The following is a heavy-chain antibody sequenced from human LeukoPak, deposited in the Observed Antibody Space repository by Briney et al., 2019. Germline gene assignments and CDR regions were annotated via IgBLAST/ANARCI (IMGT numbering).Heavy chain of an antibody. CDR2: INHSGST. Sequence: SETLSLTCAVYGGSFSGYYWSWIRQPPGKGLEWIEEINHSGSTNYNPSLKSRVTISVDTSKNQFSLKLSSVTAADTAVYYCARGNTAIPPGYYYGMDVWGQGTTVTVSS. CDR3: ARGNTAIPPGYYYGMDV. CDR1: GGSFSGYY. V-gene: IGHV4-34*01. J-gene: IGHJ6*02. D-gene: IGHD5-18*01.